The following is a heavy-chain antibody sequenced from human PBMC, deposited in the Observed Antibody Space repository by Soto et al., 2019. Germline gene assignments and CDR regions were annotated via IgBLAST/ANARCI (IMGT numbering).Heavy chain of an antibody. Sequence: VQLVESGGGLVQPGGSLRLSCAASGFTFSTYSMNWVRQAPGQGLEWVSYISSRSYTIYYVDSVKGRFTISRDNAKNSLYLQMNSLRDEDTAVYYCARGGSSSDNGLDVWGQGTTVTGSS. J-gene: IGHJ6*02. CDR2: ISSRSYTI. CDR1: GFTFSTYS. V-gene: IGHV3-48*02. D-gene: IGHD6-6*01. CDR3: ARGGSSSDNGLDV.